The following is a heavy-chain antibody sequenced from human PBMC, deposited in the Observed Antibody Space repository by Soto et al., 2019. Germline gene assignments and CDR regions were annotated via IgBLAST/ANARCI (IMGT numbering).Heavy chain of an antibody. CDR1: GYTFTSYA. CDR3: ARTVGYYYGMDV. CDR2: INAGNGNT. D-gene: IGHD4-17*01. Sequence: QVQLVQSGAEVKKPGASVKVSCKASGYTFTSYAMHWVRQAPGQRLEWMGWINAGNGNTKYSQKFQGRVTITRDTSASTTYMELSSLRSEDTAVYYCARTVGYYYGMDVWGQGTTVTVSS. V-gene: IGHV1-3*01. J-gene: IGHJ6*02.